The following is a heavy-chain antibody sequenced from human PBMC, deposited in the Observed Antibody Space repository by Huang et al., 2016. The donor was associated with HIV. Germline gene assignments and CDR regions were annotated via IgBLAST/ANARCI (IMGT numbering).Heavy chain of an antibody. CDR1: GGPISNSSHY. J-gene: IGHJ3*02. D-gene: IGHD2-8*02. CDR3: VGYCTGGTCFEAFDI. CDR2: IDYSGAT. Sequence: QLQLQESGPGLVKPSETLSLTCTVSGGPISNSSHYWGWIRQPPVKGLEWIGSIDYSGATHHNPSLKSRVTMSVDASKSQISLNLISVTAADTALYYCVGYCTGGTCFEAFDIWGQGTRVTVSS. V-gene: IGHV4-39*01.